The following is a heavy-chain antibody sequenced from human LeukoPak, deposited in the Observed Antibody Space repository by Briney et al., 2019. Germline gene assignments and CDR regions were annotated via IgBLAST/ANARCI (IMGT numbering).Heavy chain of an antibody. CDR1: GGSISSYY. V-gene: IGHV4-59*04. Sequence: SETLSLTCTVSGGSISSYYWNWIRQPAGKGLEWIGNIYDSGSTYYNASLQSRVTISIDTSKNQFSLRLSSVTAADTAMYYCAKSGGYGLIDYWGQGTLVTVSS. CDR3: AKSGGYGLIDY. J-gene: IGHJ4*02. CDR2: IYDSGST. D-gene: IGHD1-26*01.